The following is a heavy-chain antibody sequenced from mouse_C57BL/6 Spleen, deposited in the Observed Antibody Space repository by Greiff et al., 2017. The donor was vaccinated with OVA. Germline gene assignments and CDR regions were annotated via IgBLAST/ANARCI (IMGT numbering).Heavy chain of an antibody. V-gene: IGHV1-18*01. Sequence: VQLKQSGPELVKPGASVKIPCKASGYTFTDYNMDWVKQSHGKSLEWIGDINPNNGGTIYNQKFKGKATLTVDKSSSTAYMELRSLTSEDTAVYYCARKPLGSSGAWFAYWGQGTLVTVSA. CDR2: INPNNGGT. J-gene: IGHJ3*01. CDR1: GYTFTDYN. CDR3: ARKPLGSSGAWFAY. D-gene: IGHD1-1*01.